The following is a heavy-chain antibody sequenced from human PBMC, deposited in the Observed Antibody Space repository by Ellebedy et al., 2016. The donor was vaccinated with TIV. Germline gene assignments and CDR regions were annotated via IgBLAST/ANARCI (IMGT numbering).Heavy chain of an antibody. V-gene: IGHV1-69*13. J-gene: IGHJ4*02. CDR3: ARGRWIRSYFDY. CDR1: GGTFSSYS. CDR2: IIPIFGTA. Sequence: SVKVSCXASGGTFSSYSISWVRQAPGQGLEWMGGIIPIFGTANYAQKFQGRVTITADESTSTAYMELSSLRSEDTAVYYCARGRWIRSYFDYWGQGTLVTVSS. D-gene: IGHD5-18*01.